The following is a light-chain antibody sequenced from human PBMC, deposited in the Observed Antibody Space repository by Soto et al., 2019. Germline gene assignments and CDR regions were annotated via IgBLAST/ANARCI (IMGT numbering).Light chain of an antibody. CDR1: QSISSW. CDR2: DAS. V-gene: IGKV1-5*01. CDR3: QQYNTSST. Sequence: DIPMTQSPSTLSASVGDRVTITCRASQSISSWLAWYQQQPGKAPKLLIYDASSLASGVPSRFTGSGSGTEFTLTISSLQPDDFATYYCQQYNTSSTFGQGTKVDIK. J-gene: IGKJ1*01.